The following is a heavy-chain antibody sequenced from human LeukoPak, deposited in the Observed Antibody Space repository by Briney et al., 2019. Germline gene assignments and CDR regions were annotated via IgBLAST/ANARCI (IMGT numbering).Heavy chain of an antibody. CDR1: GGCTSSYY. CDR3: ARDLDWNYADY. Sequence: SETLSLTCTVSGGCTSSYYWSWIRQPAGKRLEWIGRISSSGSTNYNPSLKSRVTISVDSSKNQFSLILISVTAADTAVYYCARDLDWNYADYWGQGTLVTVSS. J-gene: IGHJ4*02. CDR2: ISSSGST. D-gene: IGHD1-7*01. V-gene: IGHV4-4*07.